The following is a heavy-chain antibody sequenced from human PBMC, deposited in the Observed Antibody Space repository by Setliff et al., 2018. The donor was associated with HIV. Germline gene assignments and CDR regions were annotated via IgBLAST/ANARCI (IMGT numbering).Heavy chain of an antibody. Sequence: SETLSLTCTVSGGSISSYYWSWIRQPPGKGLEWIGYIYYSGSTNHNPSLKSRVTISVDTSKNQFSLKLSSVIAADTAVYYCARIFGDQGYYYDMDVWGQGTTVTVSS. CDR1: GGSISSYY. CDR2: IYYSGST. CDR3: ARIFGDQGYYYDMDV. V-gene: IGHV4-59*01. D-gene: IGHD3-3*01. J-gene: IGHJ6*02.